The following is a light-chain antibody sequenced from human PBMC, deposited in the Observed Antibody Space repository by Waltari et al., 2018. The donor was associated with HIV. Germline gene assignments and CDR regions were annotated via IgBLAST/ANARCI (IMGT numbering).Light chain of an antibody. CDR1: SSDIGGYDY. V-gene: IGLV2-11*01. J-gene: IGLJ2*01. Sequence: QSALTQPASVAGSPGQSITISCTGPSSDIGGYDYVSWYQQHPGKAPKLMIFDVHKRPSEVPARFSGSKSGHTASLTISGLQADDEADYYCCSYAGSYTEIFGGGTKLTVL. CDR2: DVH. CDR3: CSYAGSYTEI.